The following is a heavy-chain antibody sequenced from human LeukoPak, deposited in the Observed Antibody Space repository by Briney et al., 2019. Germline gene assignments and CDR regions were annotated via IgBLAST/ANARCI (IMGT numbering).Heavy chain of an antibody. CDR2: ISGSGGST. D-gene: IGHD3-22*01. CDR1: GFTFSSYA. V-gene: IGHV3-23*01. CDR3: ARKHDSSGYYRYYYYYYMDV. Sequence: GGSLRLSCAASGFTFSSYAMSWVRQAPGKGLEWVSAISGSGGSTYYADSVKGRFTISRDNSKNTLYLQMNSLRAEDTAVYYCARKHDSSGYYRYYYYYYMDVWGKGTTVTVSS. J-gene: IGHJ6*03.